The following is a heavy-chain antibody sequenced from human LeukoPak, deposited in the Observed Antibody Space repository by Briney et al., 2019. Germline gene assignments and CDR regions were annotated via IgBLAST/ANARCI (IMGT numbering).Heavy chain of an antibody. CDR2: IKVDGTEK. J-gene: IGHJ4*02. D-gene: IGHD4-11*01. Sequence: GGSLRLSCAASGFTISAFWMSWVRQAPGKGLEWVANIKVDGTEKNYVDSVKGRLTISRDNAKNSLYLQMNSLRTEDTAVYYCARGGRNIDSWGQGTLVTVSS. CDR3: ARGGRNIDS. CDR1: GFTISAFW. V-gene: IGHV3-7*01.